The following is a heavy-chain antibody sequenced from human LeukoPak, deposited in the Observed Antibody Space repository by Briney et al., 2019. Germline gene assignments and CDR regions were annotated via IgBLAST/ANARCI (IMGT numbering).Heavy chain of an antibody. Sequence: GGSLRLSCAGSGFTFSSYRMNWVRQAPGKGLEWVSYISSSSSTIYYADSVKGRFTISRDNAKNSLYLQMNSLRAEDTAVYYCARGEFPSDYWGQGTLVTVSS. CDR2: ISSSSSTI. J-gene: IGHJ4*02. CDR3: ARGEFPSDY. CDR1: GFTFSSYR. V-gene: IGHV3-48*01. D-gene: IGHD3-10*01.